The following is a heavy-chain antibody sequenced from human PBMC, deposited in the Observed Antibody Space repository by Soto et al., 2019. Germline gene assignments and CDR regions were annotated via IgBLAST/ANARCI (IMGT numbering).Heavy chain of an antibody. CDR3: AKDYGDYIYNWFDP. CDR2: ISGSGGNT. J-gene: IGHJ5*02. CDR1: GFTFSSYA. V-gene: IGHV3-23*01. Sequence: PGGSLRLSCAASGFTFSSYAMSWVRQAPGKGLEWVSGISGSGGNTYYADSVKGRFTISRDNSKNAMFLRMNSLRAEDTAVYYCAKDYGDYIYNWFDPWGQGTLXTVSS. D-gene: IGHD4-17*01.